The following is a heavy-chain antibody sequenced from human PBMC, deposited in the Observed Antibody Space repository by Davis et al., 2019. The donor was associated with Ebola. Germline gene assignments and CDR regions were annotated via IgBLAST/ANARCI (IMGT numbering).Heavy chain of an antibody. J-gene: IGHJ6*02. CDR2: ISSSSSIV. Sequence: GESLKISCEASGFTFSDYGINWVRQVPGKGLEWVSYISSSSSIVYYEDSVKGRFTISRDNAKNSLYLQMNSLRDEDTAVYYCVRHDYIWGSYRYAGNGMDVWGQGTTVTVSS. CDR3: VRHDYIWGSYRYAGNGMDV. D-gene: IGHD3-16*02. CDR1: GFTFSDYG. V-gene: IGHV3-48*02.